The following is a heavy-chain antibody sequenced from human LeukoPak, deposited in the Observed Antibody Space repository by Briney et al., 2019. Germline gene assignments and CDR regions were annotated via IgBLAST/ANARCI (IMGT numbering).Heavy chain of an antibody. D-gene: IGHD4-17*01. V-gene: IGHV3-23*01. CDR2: IIGSGDST. J-gene: IGHJ4*02. CDR1: GFIFNNYA. Sequence: GGSLRLSCAASGFIFNNYAMNWVRQAPGKGLGWVSGIIGSGDSTYYADSVKGRFTISRDNSKNTLFQQTNSLRAEDTAVYYCAKGRGGTVTSGFNYWGQGTLVTVSS. CDR3: AKGRGGTVTSGFNY.